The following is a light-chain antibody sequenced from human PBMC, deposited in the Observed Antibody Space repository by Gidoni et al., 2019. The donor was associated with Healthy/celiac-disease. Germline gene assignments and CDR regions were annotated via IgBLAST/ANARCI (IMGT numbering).Light chain of an antibody. CDR2: AAS. Sequence: AIRMTQSPSSLSASTGDRVTITCRASQGISSYLAWYQQKPGKAPKLLIYAASTLQSWVPSRFSGSGSGTDFTLTISCLQSEDFATYYCQHYYSYPLTFGGGTKVEIK. CDR3: QHYYSYPLT. V-gene: IGKV1-8*01. J-gene: IGKJ4*01. CDR1: QGISSY.